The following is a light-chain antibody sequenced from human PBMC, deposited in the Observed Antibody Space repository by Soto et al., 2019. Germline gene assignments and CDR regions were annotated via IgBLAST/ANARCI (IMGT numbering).Light chain of an antibody. V-gene: IGKV3-11*01. J-gene: IGKJ2*01. Sequence: EIVLTQSPATLSLSPGERATLSCRASQSVSSYLAWYQQKPGQAPRLLIYDASNSATGIPARFSGSGSGTDFTRTISSLEPEDFAVYCCQQRSHWPPAFGQGTKVEIK. CDR3: QQRSHWPPA. CDR2: DAS. CDR1: QSVSSY.